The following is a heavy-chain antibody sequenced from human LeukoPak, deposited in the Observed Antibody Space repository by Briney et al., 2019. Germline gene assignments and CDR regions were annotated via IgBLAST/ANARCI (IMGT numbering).Heavy chain of an antibody. CDR3: ARARIIMVRGVITTGFQH. CDR2: INPNSGGT. Sequence: ASVKVSCKASGYTFTGYYLQWVRQAPGQGLEWMGWINPNSGGTNYAEKFQGMVTMTRDPSISTAYMELSRRRSDDTAVYYCARARIIMVRGVITTGFQHWGQGTLVTVSS. CDR1: GYTFTGYY. J-gene: IGHJ1*01. V-gene: IGHV1-2*02. D-gene: IGHD3-10*01.